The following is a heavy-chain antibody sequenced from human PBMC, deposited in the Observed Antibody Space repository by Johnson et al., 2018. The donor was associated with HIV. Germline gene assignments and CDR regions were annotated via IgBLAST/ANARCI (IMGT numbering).Heavy chain of an antibody. V-gene: IGHV3-13*01. CDR1: GFTFSSYD. J-gene: IGHJ3*02. CDR3: ARVRGGTGHGAFDI. Sequence: VQLVESGGGVVQPGRSLRLSCAASGFTFSSYDMHWVRQATGKGLEWVSAIGTAGDTYYPGSVKGRFTISRDNSKNTLYLQMNSLRTEDTAVYYCARVRGGTGHGAFDIWGQGTMVTVSS. CDR2: IGTAGDT.